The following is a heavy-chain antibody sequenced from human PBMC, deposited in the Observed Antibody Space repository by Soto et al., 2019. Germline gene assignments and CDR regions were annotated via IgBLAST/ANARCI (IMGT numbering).Heavy chain of an antibody. D-gene: IGHD3-9*01. CDR3: ARDVGDYDILTALDY. J-gene: IGHJ4*02. CDR1: GFTFSNYA. V-gene: IGHV3-23*01. CDR2: ISSSGDDT. Sequence: GGSLRLSCAASGFTFSNYAMNWVRQAPGKGLEWVSSISSSGDDTYYPDSVKGRFTISRDNSRNTLYLQMNSLRAEDTAVYYCARDVGDYDILTALDYWGQGTLVTVSS.